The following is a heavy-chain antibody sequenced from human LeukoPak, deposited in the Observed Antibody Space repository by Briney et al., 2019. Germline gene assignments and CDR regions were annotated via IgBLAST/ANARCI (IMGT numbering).Heavy chain of an antibody. CDR2: INSGGYRV. J-gene: IGHJ4*02. V-gene: IGHV3-48*03. Sequence: GGSLRLSCAASGFTFSDYEMNWVRLAPGKGLEWVSYINSGGYRVHYADSVEGRFTISRDNAKNSLYLQMNSLRADDTAVYYCARGWRSGTDFDYWGQRTLVTVSS. D-gene: IGHD3-10*01. CDR3: ARGWRSGTDFDY. CDR1: GFTFSDYE.